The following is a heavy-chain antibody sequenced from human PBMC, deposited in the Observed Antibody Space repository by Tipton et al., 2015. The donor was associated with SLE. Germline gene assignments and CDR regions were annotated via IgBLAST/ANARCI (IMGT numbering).Heavy chain of an antibody. Sequence: SLRLSCVASGFAFDDYAMHWVRQAPGKGLEWVSGISWNSGNIGYVDSVKGRFTISRDNAKNSLYLQMNSLRAEDTALYFYAKSQGYSGSSHDAFDMWGQGTMVTVSS. CDR2: ISWNSGNI. V-gene: IGHV3-9*01. J-gene: IGHJ3*02. CDR3: AKSQGYSGSSHDAFDM. D-gene: IGHD1-26*01. CDR1: GFAFDDYA.